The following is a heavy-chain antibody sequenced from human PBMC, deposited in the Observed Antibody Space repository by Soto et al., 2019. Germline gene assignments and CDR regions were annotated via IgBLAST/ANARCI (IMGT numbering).Heavy chain of an antibody. J-gene: IGHJ4*02. D-gene: IGHD2-2*01. CDR2: IYSGGST. CDR3: ARVYYQRSGVVVPAAMLDY. Sequence: GGSLRLSCAASGFTVSSNYMSWVRQAPGKGLEWVSVIYSGGSTYYADSVKGRFTISRDNSKNTLYLQMNSLRAEDTAVYYCARVYYQRSGVVVPAAMLDYWGQGTLVTVSS. V-gene: IGHV3-53*01. CDR1: GFTVSSNY.